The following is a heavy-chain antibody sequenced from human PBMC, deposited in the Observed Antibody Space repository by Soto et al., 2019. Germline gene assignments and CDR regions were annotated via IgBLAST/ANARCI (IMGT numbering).Heavy chain of an antibody. CDR1: GYTFSVYH. D-gene: IGHD4-4*01. CDR2: VHPNSGGT. Sequence: VASVKVSCKASGYTFSVYHMHWVRQAPGQGLEWMGWVHPNSGGTNYAQSFEGRVTMTRDTSINTAYMELSRLTSDDTAVYYCAKELQRGIDVWGQGTTVTVSS. CDR3: AKELQRGIDV. J-gene: IGHJ6*02. V-gene: IGHV1-2*02.